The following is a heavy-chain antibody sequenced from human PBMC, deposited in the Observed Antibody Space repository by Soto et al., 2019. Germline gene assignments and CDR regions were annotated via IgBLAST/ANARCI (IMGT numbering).Heavy chain of an antibody. V-gene: IGHV4-39*01. Sequence: SETLSLTCIVSGESISSSSYYWGWIRQPPGKGLEWIGSIYYSGRTYYNPSFKSRVTISIDTSKNQFSLRLSSVTATDTAVYYCARQRTTVVTQAYFDHWGQGALVTVSS. D-gene: IGHD2-21*02. CDR3: ARQRTTVVTQAYFDH. J-gene: IGHJ4*02. CDR1: GESISSSSYY. CDR2: IYYSGRT.